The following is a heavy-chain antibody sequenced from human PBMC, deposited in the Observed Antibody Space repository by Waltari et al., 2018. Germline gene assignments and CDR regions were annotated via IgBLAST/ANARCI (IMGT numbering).Heavy chain of an antibody. CDR1: GYTFTGYY. CDR3: ARGVGSYYLNYYYYMDV. Sequence: QVQLVQSGAEVTKPGASVKVSCKASGYTFTGYYMHWVRQAPGKGLEWMGRINPNSGGTNYAQKFQGRVTMTRDTSISTAYMELSRLRSDDTAVYYGARGVGSYYLNYYYYMDVWGKGTTVTVSS. J-gene: IGHJ6*03. V-gene: IGHV1-2*06. CDR2: INPNSGGT. D-gene: IGHD1-26*01.